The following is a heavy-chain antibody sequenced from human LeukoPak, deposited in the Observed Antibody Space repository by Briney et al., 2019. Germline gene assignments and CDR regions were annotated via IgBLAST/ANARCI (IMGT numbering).Heavy chain of an antibody. D-gene: IGHD6-13*01. CDR1: GGSFSGYY. V-gene: IGHV4-34*01. J-gene: IGHJ6*02. CDR3: ARGWLQLAPVYYGMDV. Sequence: SETLSLTCAVYGGSFSGYYWSWIRQPPGKGLEWIGEINHSGSTNYNPSLKSRVTISVDTSKNQFSLKLSSVTAADTAVYYCARGWLQLAPVYYGMDVWGQGTTVTVSS. CDR2: INHSGST.